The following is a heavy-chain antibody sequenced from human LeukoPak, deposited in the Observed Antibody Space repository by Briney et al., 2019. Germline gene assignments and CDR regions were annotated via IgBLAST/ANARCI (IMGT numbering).Heavy chain of an antibody. D-gene: IGHD1-7*01. CDR2: INAGNGNT. V-gene: IGHV1-3*01. Sequence: ASVKVSCKASGYTFTSYAMHWVRQAPGQRLEWMGWINAGNGNTKYSQEFQGRVTMTTDTSTSTAYMELRSLRSDDTAVYYCARDQGTYMDVWGKGTTVTISS. J-gene: IGHJ6*03. CDR1: GYTFTSYA. CDR3: ARDQGTYMDV.